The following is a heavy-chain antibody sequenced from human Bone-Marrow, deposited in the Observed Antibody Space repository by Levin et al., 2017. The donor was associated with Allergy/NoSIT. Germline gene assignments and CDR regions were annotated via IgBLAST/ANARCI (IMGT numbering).Heavy chain of an antibody. CDR2: IDNSGDRT. V-gene: IGHV3-23*01. CDR1: GFTFSTYA. J-gene: IGHJ5*02. CDR3: AKDSWLSGLNVQPRLINWFDP. Sequence: RGESLKISCVASGFTFSTYAMSWVRQAPEKGLEWVSTIDNSGDRTYYADFVKGRFTISRDNLRNTVSLQMNSLRVEDMALYYCAKDSWLSGLNVQPRLINWFDPWGQGTLVTVSS. D-gene: IGHD1-1*01.